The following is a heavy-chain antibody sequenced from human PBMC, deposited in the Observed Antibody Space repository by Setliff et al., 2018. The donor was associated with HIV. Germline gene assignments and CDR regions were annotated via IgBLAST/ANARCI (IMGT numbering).Heavy chain of an antibody. V-gene: IGHV4-4*08. CDR2: VSSIGNT. CDR1: GISIDGYY. Sequence: SETLPLTCSVSGISIDGYYWSWIRQSPRTRLEWIGYVSSIGNTNYNPSLKSRVTISVDTSKNQFSLQLNSVTAADTAVYFCARTRAPYFFDFWGQGAQVTVSS. CDR3: ARTRAPYFFDF. D-gene: IGHD1-26*01. J-gene: IGHJ4*02.